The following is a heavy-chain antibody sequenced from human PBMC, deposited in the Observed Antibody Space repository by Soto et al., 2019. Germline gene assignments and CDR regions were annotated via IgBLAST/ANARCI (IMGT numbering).Heavy chain of an antibody. D-gene: IGHD5-18*01. J-gene: IGHJ4*02. Sequence: ASVKVSCKASGYTFTSYYMHWVRQAPGQGLEWMGIINPSGGSTSYAQKFQGRVTMTRDTSTSTVYMELSSLRSEDTAVYYCARDLGDTAMGPRFDYWGQGTLVTAPQ. V-gene: IGHV1-46*03. CDR1: GYTFTSYY. CDR2: INPSGGST. CDR3: ARDLGDTAMGPRFDY.